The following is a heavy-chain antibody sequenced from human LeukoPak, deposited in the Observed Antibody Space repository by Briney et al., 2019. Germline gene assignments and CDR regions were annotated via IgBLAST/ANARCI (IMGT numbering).Heavy chain of an antibody. CDR2: IKQDGSKK. Sequence: GGSLRLSCTASGFTFGDYAMSWFRQAPGKGLEWVADIKQDGSKKNYVDSVKGRFTISRDNSKNTLYLQMNSLRAEDTAVYYCAKDRRVGATTTYYFDYWGQGTLVTVSS. J-gene: IGHJ4*02. D-gene: IGHD1-26*01. CDR1: GFTFGDYA. CDR3: AKDRRVGATTTYYFDY. V-gene: IGHV3-7*01.